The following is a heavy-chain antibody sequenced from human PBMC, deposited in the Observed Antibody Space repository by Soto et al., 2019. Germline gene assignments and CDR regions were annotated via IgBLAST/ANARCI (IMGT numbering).Heavy chain of an antibody. Sequence: GASVKVSCKASGYTFTSYYMHWVRQAPGQGLEWMGIINPSGGSTSYAQKFQGRVTMTRDTSTSTVYMELSSLRSEDTAVYYCARDVVRRLGELSPLWDYYYYGMDVWGQGTTVTVSS. D-gene: IGHD3-16*02. CDR2: INPSGGST. J-gene: IGHJ6*02. CDR1: GYTFTSYY. V-gene: IGHV1-46*01. CDR3: ARDVVRRLGELSPLWDYYYYGMDV.